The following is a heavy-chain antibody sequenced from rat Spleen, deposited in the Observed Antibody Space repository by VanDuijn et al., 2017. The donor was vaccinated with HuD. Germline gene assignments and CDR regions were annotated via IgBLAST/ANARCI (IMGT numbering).Heavy chain of an antibody. CDR2: ISSDDSST. CDR1: GFTFSDYY. CDR3: ARRHYGYTDYFDY. D-gene: IGHD1-9*01. J-gene: IGHJ2*01. Sequence: EVKLVESGGGLVQPGRSLKLSCAASGFTFSDYYMAWVRQAPTKGLEWVATISSDDSSTYYRASVKGRFTISRDNTKNTLYLQMDNLRSEDTATYFCARRHYGYTDYFDYWGQGVMVTVSS. V-gene: IGHV5-29*01.